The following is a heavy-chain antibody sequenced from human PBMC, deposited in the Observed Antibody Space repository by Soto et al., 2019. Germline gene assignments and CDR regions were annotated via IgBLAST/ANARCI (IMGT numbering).Heavy chain of an antibody. CDR2: IYSGGST. J-gene: IGHJ6*02. D-gene: IGHD6-6*01. V-gene: IGHV3-53*01. Sequence: PVGFLRLSCAASGFTVSSNYMSWVRQAPGKGLEWVSVIYSGGSTYYADSVKGRFTISRDNSKNTLSLQMNSLRAEDTAVYYCARCPYSSSSRYYYYGMDVWGQGTTVTVSS. CDR1: GFTVSSNY. CDR3: ARCPYSSSSRYYYYGMDV.